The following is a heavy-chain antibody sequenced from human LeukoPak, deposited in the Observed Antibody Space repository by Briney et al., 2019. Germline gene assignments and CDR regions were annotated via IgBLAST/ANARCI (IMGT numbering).Heavy chain of an antibody. D-gene: IGHD1-26*01. CDR2: VSPYYGNT. Sequence: GASVKVSCKTSGYSFLGYGVNWVRQAPGQGLEWMGWVSPYYGNTDYDPRPHDRVTMTTDTSTRTVYMELRNLTSEDTAVYYCARTRYSGSYYGDNWGQGSQVSVSS. CDR3: ARTRYSGSYYGDN. J-gene: IGHJ4*02. CDR1: GYSFLGYG. V-gene: IGHV1-18*01.